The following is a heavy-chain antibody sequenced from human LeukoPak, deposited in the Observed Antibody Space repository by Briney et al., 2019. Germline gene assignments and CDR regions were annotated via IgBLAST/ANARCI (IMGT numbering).Heavy chain of an antibody. CDR2: FSSRSGSI. Sequence: GGSLRLSCAASGFTFSTYSMNWVRQAPGKGLEWVSSFSSRSGSIYYADSVKGRFTISRDNAKNSLYLQMNGLRAEDTAVYYCARGSNCDSWGQGTLVTVSP. CDR3: ARGSNCDS. D-gene: IGHD4-11*01. V-gene: IGHV3-21*01. CDR1: GFTFSTYS. J-gene: IGHJ4*02.